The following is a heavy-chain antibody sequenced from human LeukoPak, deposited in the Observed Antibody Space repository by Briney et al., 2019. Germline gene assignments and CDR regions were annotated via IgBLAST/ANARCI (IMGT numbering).Heavy chain of an antibody. CDR1: GFTFSSYG. V-gene: IGHV3-23*01. J-gene: IGHJ3*02. CDR3: TSPTDSSGAFDI. CDR2: ISGSGGST. D-gene: IGHD2/OR15-2a*01. Sequence: GGSLRLSCAASGFTFSSYGMSWVRQAPGKGLEWVSAISGSGGSTYYADSVKGRFTISRDNSRNTLYLQMNSLKTEDTAVYYCTSPTDSSGAFDIWGQGTMVTVSS.